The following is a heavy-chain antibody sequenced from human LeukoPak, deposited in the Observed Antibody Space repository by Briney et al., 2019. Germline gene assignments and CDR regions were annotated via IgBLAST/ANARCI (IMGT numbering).Heavy chain of an antibody. CDR2: IYYSGST. J-gene: IGHJ4*02. Sequence: SETLSLTCTVSGGSISSYYWSWIRQPPGKGLEWIGYIYYSGSTNYNPSLKSRVTISIDTSKNQFSLRLIPVTAADTAVFYCARNDRGRPADYWGQGTLVTVSS. CDR3: ARNDRGRPADY. CDR1: GGSISSYY. D-gene: IGHD1-26*01. V-gene: IGHV4-59*08.